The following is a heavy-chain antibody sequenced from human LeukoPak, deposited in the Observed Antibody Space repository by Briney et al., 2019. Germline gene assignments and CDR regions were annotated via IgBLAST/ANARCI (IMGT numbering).Heavy chain of an antibody. CDR2: IYHSGST. J-gene: IGHJ4*02. CDR1: GGSISSYY. V-gene: IGHV4-59*12. CDR3: AIGGIHYYGSGGNNPIDY. Sequence: SETLSLTCTVSGGSISSYYWSWIRQPPGKGLEWIGNIYHSGSTNSNPSLKSRVIMSVDTSKNQFTLKLSSVTAADTAVYYCAIGGIHYYGSGGNNPIDYWGQGTVVSVSS. D-gene: IGHD3-10*01.